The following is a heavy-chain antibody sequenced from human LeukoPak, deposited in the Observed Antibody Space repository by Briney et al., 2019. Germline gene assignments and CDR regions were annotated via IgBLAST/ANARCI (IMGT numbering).Heavy chain of an antibody. Sequence: GGSLRLSCAASGFTFSSYWMSWVRQAPGKGLEWVANIKQDGSEKYYVDSVKGRFTIPRDNAKNSLFLQMNSLRAEDSALYYCVRELGAPAAGAFDLWGQGTLVTVSS. D-gene: IGHD1-26*01. CDR3: VRELGAPAAGAFDL. CDR2: IKQDGSEK. V-gene: IGHV3-7*01. CDR1: GFTFSSYW. J-gene: IGHJ3*01.